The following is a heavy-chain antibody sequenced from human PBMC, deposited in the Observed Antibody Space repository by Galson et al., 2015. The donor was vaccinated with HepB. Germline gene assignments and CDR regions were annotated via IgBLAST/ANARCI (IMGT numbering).Heavy chain of an antibody. J-gene: IGHJ4*02. Sequence: SLRLSCAASGFTFSSYWMSWVRQAPGKGLEWVANIKQDGSEKYYVDSVKGRFTISRDNAKNSLYLQMNSLRAEDTAVYYCARDQYYDILTGPDYYFDYWGQGTLVTVSS. V-gene: IGHV3-7*01. CDR3: ARDQYYDILTGPDYYFDY. CDR2: IKQDGSEK. D-gene: IGHD3-9*01. CDR1: GFTFSSYW.